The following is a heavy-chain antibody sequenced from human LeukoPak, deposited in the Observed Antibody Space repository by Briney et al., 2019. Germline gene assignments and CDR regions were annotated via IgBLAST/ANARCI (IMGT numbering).Heavy chain of an antibody. Sequence: KSSETLSLTCTVSGYSISSGYYWGWIRQPPGKGLEWIGSIYHRGSTYYNPSLKSRVTISVDTSKNQFSLKLSSVTAADTAVYYCARESRYYGPGGWGQGTLVTVSS. CDR1: GYSISSGYY. D-gene: IGHD3-10*01. V-gene: IGHV4-38-2*02. J-gene: IGHJ4*02. CDR2: IYHRGST. CDR3: ARESRYYGPGG.